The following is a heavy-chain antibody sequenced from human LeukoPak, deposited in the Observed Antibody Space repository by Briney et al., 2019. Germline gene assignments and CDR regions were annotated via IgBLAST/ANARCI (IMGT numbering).Heavy chain of an antibody. CDR2: ISGSGGST. D-gene: IGHD3-22*01. CDR1: GFTFSSYG. CDR3: ARSLLQGHFSWYYFDY. J-gene: IGHJ4*02. Sequence: GGSLRLSCAASGFTFSSYGMSWVRQAPGKGLEWVSAISGSGGSTYYADSVKGRFTISRDNSKNTLYLQMDSLRAEDTAVYYCARSLLQGHFSWYYFDYWGQGTLVTVSS. V-gene: IGHV3-23*01.